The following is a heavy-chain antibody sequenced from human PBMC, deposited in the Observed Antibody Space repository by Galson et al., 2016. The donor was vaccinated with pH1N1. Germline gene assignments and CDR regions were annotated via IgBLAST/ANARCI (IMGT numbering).Heavy chain of an antibody. J-gene: IGHJ5*01. V-gene: IGHV2-5*01. Sequence: PALVKPTQTLTLTCTFSGFSLSTSRVGVGWIRQPPGKALEWLGDICWNDEKRYSPSLRNSLTITKDASKNQVVLTMTNVDPVDTATYFCAHRRSPYVDFCGGPNWFDSWGQGTLVIVSS. CDR1: GFSLSTSRVG. CDR3: AHRRSPYVDFCGGPNWFDS. CDR2: ICWNDEK. D-gene: IGHD3-3*01.